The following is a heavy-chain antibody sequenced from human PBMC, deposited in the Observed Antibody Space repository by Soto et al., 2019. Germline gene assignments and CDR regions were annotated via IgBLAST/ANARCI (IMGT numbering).Heavy chain of an antibody. J-gene: IGHJ6*03. V-gene: IGHV4-59*01. CDR3: ARDHRTPYYYYMDV. CDR1: GGSISSYY. CDR2: IYYSGST. Sequence: SETLSLTCTVSGGSISSYYWSWIRQPPGKGLEWIGYIYYSGSTNYNPSLKSRVTISVDTSKNQFSLKLSSVTAADTAVYYCARDHRTPYYYYMDVWGKGTTVTVSS.